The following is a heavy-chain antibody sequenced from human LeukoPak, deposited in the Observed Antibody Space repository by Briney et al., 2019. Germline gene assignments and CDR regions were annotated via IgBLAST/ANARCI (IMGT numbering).Heavy chain of an antibody. CDR3: ARADRLGAALLASFDY. Sequence: GGSLRLSCAASGFTFSSYSMNWVRQAPGKGLEWVSSVSSSSSYIYYADSVKGRFTISRDNAKNSLYLQMNSLRAEDTAVYYCARADRLGAALLASFDYWGQGTLVTVSS. D-gene: IGHD3-16*01. CDR2: VSSSSSYI. V-gene: IGHV3-21*01. J-gene: IGHJ4*02. CDR1: GFTFSSYS.